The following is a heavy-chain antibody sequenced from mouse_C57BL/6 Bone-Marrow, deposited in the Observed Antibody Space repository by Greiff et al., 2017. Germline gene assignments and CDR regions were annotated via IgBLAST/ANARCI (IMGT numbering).Heavy chain of an antibody. D-gene: IGHD1-1*01. V-gene: IGHV14-4*01. CDR3: TKGLTTFDD. CDR1: GFNIKDDY. Sequence: VQLQQSGAELVRPGASVKLSCTASGFNIKDDYMHWVKQRPEQGLEWIGWIDPENGDTEYASKFQGKATITADTSSNTAYLQLSSLTSEDTAVYYSTKGLTTFDDWGQGTTLTVSS. CDR2: IDPENGDT. J-gene: IGHJ2*01.